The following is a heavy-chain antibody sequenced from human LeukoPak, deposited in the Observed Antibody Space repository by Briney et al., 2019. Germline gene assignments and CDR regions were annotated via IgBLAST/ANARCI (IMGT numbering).Heavy chain of an antibody. J-gene: IGHJ5*02. CDR1: GYTFITYY. Sequence: ASVKVSFKASGYTFITYYIHWVRQAPGQGLEWMGIINPNGGTTSYAQKFQGRVTMTRNTSTSTVYMELSSLRSDDTAMYYCARESPPNWFDPWGQGTLVTVSS. V-gene: IGHV1-46*01. CDR2: INPNGGTT. CDR3: ARESPPNWFDP.